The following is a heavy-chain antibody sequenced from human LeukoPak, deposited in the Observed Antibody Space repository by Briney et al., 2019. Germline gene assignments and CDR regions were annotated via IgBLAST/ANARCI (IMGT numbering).Heavy chain of an antibody. D-gene: IGHD3-22*01. Sequence: PSETLSLTCAVYGGSFGGYYWSWIRQPPGKGLEWIGEINHSGSTNYNPSLKSRVTISVDTSKNQFSLKLSSVTAADTAVYYCARGISVVVMTYYFDYWGQGTLVTVSS. CDR1: GGSFGGYY. CDR3: ARGISVVVMTYYFDY. V-gene: IGHV4-34*01. CDR2: INHSGST. J-gene: IGHJ4*02.